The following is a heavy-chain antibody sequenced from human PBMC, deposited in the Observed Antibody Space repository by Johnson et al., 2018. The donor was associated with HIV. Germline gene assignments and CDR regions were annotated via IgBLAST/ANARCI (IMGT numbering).Heavy chain of an antibody. Sequence: VQLVESGGGVVQPGRSLRLSCAASGFTFSSYAMHWVRQAPGKGLEWVAVISYDGSNKYYADSVTGRFTISRANSKNTLYLQMNSLRAEDTALYYCARVVSVAVAGSRQGAVGAFDMWGQGTMVTVSS. J-gene: IGHJ3*02. D-gene: IGHD6-19*01. CDR2: ISYDGSNK. V-gene: IGHV3-30-3*01. CDR3: ARVVSVAVAGSRQGAVGAFDM. CDR1: GFTFSSYA.